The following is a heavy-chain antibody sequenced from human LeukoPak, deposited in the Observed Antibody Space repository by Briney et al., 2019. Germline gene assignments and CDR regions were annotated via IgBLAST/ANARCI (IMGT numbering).Heavy chain of an antibody. V-gene: IGHV3-48*04. Sequence: GGSLRLSCAASGFTFSSSGMHWVRQAPGKGLEWVSYISSSGSTKYYADSVKGRFTISRDDARNSLYLQMNSLRADDTAVYYCARGERWLLPPTDYWGQGTLVTVSS. CDR1: GFTFSSSG. D-gene: IGHD5-24*01. CDR2: ISSSGSTK. J-gene: IGHJ4*02. CDR3: ARGERWLLPPTDY.